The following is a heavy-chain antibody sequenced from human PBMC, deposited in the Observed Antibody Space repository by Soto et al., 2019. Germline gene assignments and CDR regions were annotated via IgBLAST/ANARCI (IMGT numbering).Heavy chain of an antibody. CDR2: ISGSGGST. CDR3: AKDPTRTRIVYMDV. D-gene: IGHD2-15*01. CDR1: GFTFSSYA. Sequence: PGGSLRLSCAASGFTFSSYAMSWVRQAPGKGLEWVSAISGSGGSTYYADSVKGRFTISRDNSKNTLYLQMNSLRAEDTAVYYCAKDPTRTRIVYMDVWGKGTTVTVSS. V-gene: IGHV3-23*01. J-gene: IGHJ6*03.